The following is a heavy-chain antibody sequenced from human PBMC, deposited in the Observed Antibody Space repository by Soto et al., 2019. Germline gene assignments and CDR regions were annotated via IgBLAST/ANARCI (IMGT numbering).Heavy chain of an antibody. Sequence: SETLSLTCTVSGGSISSYYWSWIRQPPGKGLEWIGYIYYSGSTNYNPSLKSRVTISVDTSKNQFSLKLSSVTAADTAVYYCAREGYCGGDCYPFDYWGQGTLVTVSS. V-gene: IGHV4-59*01. CDR2: IYYSGST. CDR1: GGSISSYY. J-gene: IGHJ4*02. CDR3: AREGYCGGDCYPFDY. D-gene: IGHD2-21*02.